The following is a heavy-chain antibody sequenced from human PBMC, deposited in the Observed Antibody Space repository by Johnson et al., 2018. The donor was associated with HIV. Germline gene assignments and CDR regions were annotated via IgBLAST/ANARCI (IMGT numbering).Heavy chain of an antibody. D-gene: IGHD3-16*02. CDR2: IWYDGSNK. V-gene: IGHV3-30*04. CDR3: ARGPIADDAFDI. CDR1: RFTFSSYA. J-gene: IGHJ3*02. Sequence: QVTLVESGGGVVQPGRSLRLSCAASRFTFSSYAMHWVRQAPGKGLEWVAVIWYDGSNKYYADSVKGRFTISRDNSKNTLYLQMNSLRAEDTAVYFCARGPIADDAFDIWGQGTMVTVSS.